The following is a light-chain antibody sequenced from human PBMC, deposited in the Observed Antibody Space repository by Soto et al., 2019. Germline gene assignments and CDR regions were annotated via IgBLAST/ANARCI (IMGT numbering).Light chain of an antibody. CDR3: SSYTTISTYV. Sequence: QSVLTQPASVSGSPGQSITISCTGTSRVVGGYNYVSWYQQHPGKAPKLMIYDVRNRPSGVSNRFSGSKSVNTASLTISGLQAEDEADYSCSSYTTISTYVFGTGTKVTVL. CDR2: DVR. V-gene: IGLV2-14*01. J-gene: IGLJ1*01. CDR1: SRVVGGYNY.